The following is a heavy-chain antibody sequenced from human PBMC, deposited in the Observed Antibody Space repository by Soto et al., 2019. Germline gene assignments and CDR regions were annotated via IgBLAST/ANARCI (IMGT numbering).Heavy chain of an antibody. CDR1: GGSISSSSYY. V-gene: IGHV4-39*01. D-gene: IGHD6-19*01. J-gene: IGHJ5*02. Sequence: PSETLSLTCTVSGGSISSSSYYWGWIRQPPGKGLEWIGSIYYSGSTYYNPSLKSRVTISVDTSKNQFSLKLSSVTAADTAVYYCARQPVSRYSSGWSNWFDPWGQGTLVTGSS. CDR3: ARQPVSRYSSGWSNWFDP. CDR2: IYYSGST.